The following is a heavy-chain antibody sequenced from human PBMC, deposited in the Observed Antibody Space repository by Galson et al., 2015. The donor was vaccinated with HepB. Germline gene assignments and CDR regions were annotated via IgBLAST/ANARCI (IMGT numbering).Heavy chain of an antibody. V-gene: IGHV3-74*01. CDR3: ARGYCSSTSCYLSLGFYYGMDV. Sequence: SLRLSCAASGFTFDDYAMHWVRQAPGKGLVWVSRINSDGSSTSYADSVKGRFTISRDNAKNTLYLQMNSLRAEDTAVYYCARGYCSSTSCYLSLGFYYGMDVWGQGTTVTVSS. CDR2: INSDGSST. CDR1: GFTFDDYA. D-gene: IGHD2-2*01. J-gene: IGHJ6*02.